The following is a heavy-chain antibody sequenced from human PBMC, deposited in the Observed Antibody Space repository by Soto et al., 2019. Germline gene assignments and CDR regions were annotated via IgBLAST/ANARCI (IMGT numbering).Heavy chain of an antibody. CDR1: GVTFSNAW. Sequence: PGGSLRLSCAASGVTFSNAWMNWVRQAPGKGLEWVGRIKSKTDGGTTDYAASVKGRFTISRDDSKNTLYLQMNSLKTEDTAVYYCTTDVDTAMDPMDAFDIWGQGTMVTVSS. J-gene: IGHJ3*02. D-gene: IGHD5-18*01. CDR2: IKSKTDGGTT. V-gene: IGHV3-15*07. CDR3: TTDVDTAMDPMDAFDI.